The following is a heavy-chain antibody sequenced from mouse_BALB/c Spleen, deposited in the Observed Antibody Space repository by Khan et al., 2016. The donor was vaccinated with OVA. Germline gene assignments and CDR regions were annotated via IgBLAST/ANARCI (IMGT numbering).Heavy chain of an antibody. J-gene: IGHJ4*01. CDR2: IWGGGST. CDR3: AKGIWSYYFALDY. CDR1: GFSLTDYG. D-gene: IGHD1-1*02. Sequence: QVQLKESGPGLVAPSQSLSITCTVSGFSLTDYGVSWIRQPPGKGLEWLGVIWGGGSTYYNSDLKSRLSISKDNSKSQAFLKMHRLQTEDTAMYYCAKGIWSYYFALDYWGQGTSVTVSS. V-gene: IGHV2-6-5*01.